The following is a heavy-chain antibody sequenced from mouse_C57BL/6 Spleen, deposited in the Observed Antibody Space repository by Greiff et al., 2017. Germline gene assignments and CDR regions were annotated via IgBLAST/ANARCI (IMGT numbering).Heavy chain of an antibody. V-gene: IGHV1-15*01. CDR2: IDPETGGT. Sequence: QVQLQQSGAELVRPGASVTLSCKASGYTFTDYEMHWVKQTPVHGLEWIGAIDPETGGTAYNQKFKGKAILTADKSSSTAYMELRRLTSEDSAVYDWTRESNYGREYAMDYWGQGTSVTVSS. J-gene: IGHJ4*01. D-gene: IGHD2-5*01. CDR1: GYTFTDYE. CDR3: TRESNYGREYAMDY.